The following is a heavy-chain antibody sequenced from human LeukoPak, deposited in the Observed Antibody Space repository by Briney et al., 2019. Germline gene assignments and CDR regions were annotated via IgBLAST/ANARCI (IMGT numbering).Heavy chain of an antibody. V-gene: IGHV3-21*01. D-gene: IGHD4-23*01. CDR1: GFTFSTYS. CDR2: ISSSSSSI. J-gene: IGHJ4*02. CDR3: ARELVTSSY. Sequence: GGSLRLSCAASGFTFSTYSMNWVRQAPGKGLEWVSSISSSSSSIYYADSAKGRFTISRDNAKDSLYLQMNSLRAEDTAVYYCARELVTSSYWGQGTLVTVSS.